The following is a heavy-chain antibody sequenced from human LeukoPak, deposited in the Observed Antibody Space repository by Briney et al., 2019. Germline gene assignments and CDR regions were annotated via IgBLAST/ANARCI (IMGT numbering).Heavy chain of an antibody. CDR2: ISSNGGST. Sequence: PGGSLRLSCAASGFTFSSYAMHWVRQAPGKGLEYVSAISSNGGSTYYANSVKGRFTISRDNSKITLYLQMGSLRAEDMAVYYCARETATRKFDYWGQGTLVTVSS. D-gene: IGHD5-12*01. CDR3: ARETATRKFDY. V-gene: IGHV3-64*01. J-gene: IGHJ4*02. CDR1: GFTFSSYA.